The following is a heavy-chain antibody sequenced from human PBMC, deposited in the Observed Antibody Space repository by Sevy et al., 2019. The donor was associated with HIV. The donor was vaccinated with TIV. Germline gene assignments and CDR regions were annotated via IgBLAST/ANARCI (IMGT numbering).Heavy chain of an antibody. V-gene: IGHV1-24*01. CDR2: LDPEDGET. Sequence: ASVKVSCKVSGYTLIEFSMHWVRQAPGKELEWMGGLDPEDGETIYAQRFQGRVTMTEDTSTDTAYMELSSLRSEDTAVYYCATGLPGEYVDCSSCYSDYFAYWGQGTLVTVSS. D-gene: IGHD2-15*01. CDR3: ATGLPGEYVDCSSCYSDYFAY. J-gene: IGHJ4*02. CDR1: GYTLIEFS.